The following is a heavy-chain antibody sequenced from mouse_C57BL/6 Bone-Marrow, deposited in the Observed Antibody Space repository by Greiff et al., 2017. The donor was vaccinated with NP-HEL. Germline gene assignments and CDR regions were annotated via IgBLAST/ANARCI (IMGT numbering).Heavy chain of an antibody. CDR1: GYTFTSYW. D-gene: IGHD2-1*01. Sequence: QVQLQQPGADLVKPGASVKVSCKASGYTFTSYWMHWVKQRPGQGLEWIGRIHPSVSDTNYPPNFKGKATLTVDKSSSTAYMQLSSLTSEDSAVNYCAITHIGNYEGAYWGQGTLVTVSA. CDR3: AITHIGNYEGAY. J-gene: IGHJ3*01. V-gene: IGHV1-74*01. CDR2: IHPSVSDT.